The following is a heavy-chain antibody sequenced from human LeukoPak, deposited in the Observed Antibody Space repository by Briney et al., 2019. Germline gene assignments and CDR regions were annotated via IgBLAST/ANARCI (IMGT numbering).Heavy chain of an antibody. Sequence: GGSLRLSCTASGFTFDDYGISWVRQAPGKGLEWVSGINWNGGNTGYADSVKGRFTISRDNAKNSLYLQMNSLRAEDTALYYCVRVASNYDFDCWGQGTLVSVSS. CDR2: INWNGGNT. D-gene: IGHD4-11*01. J-gene: IGHJ4*02. CDR1: GFTFDDYG. CDR3: VRVASNYDFDC. V-gene: IGHV3-20*04.